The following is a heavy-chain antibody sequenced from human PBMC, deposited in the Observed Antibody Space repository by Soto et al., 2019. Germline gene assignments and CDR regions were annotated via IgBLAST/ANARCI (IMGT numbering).Heavy chain of an antibody. D-gene: IGHD3-16*01. CDR2: VNNDGRNT. J-gene: IGHJ3*02. CDR3: TRGGFMHAVAM. CDR1: GFTFSNYW. V-gene: IGHV3-74*01. Sequence: EVQVVESGGGLVQPGGSLRLSCTTSGFTFSNYWMHWVRQAPGKGLVWVSRVNNDGRNTIYTDSVKGRFTISRDNAKNTVYLEMNVLRADDTALYFCTRGGFMHAVAMWGEGTTVTVSS.